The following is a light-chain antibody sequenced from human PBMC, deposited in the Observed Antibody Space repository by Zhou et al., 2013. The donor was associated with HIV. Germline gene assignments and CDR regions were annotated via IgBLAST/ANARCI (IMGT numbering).Light chain of an antibody. CDR1: QTVNNW. J-gene: IGKJ1*01. CDR3: QQDNTYPWT. CDR2: KVS. Sequence: DIQMTQSPSALSASVGDRVTITCRASQTVNNWLAWYQQKPGKTPKLLIYKVSNLESGVPSRFSGSGSGTEFTLTISSLQPDDFASYYCQQDNTYPWTFGQGTKVEIK. V-gene: IGKV1-5*03.